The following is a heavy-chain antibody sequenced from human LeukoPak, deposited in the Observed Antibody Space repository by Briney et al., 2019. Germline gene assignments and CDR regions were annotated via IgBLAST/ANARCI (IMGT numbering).Heavy chain of an antibody. J-gene: IGHJ4*02. CDR3: ARANLLRYFDWLLYDY. Sequence: PGGSLRLSCAASGFTFSSYAMHWVRQAPGKGLEWVAVISYDGSNKYYADSVKGRFTISRGNSKNTLYLQMNSLRAEDTAVYYCARANLLRYFDWLLYDYWGQGTLVTVSS. D-gene: IGHD3-9*01. V-gene: IGHV3-30-3*01. CDR1: GFTFSSYA. CDR2: ISYDGSNK.